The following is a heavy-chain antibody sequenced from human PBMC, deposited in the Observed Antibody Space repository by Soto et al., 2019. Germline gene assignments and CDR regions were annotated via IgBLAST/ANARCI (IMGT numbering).Heavy chain of an antibody. D-gene: IGHD4-17*01. Sequence: PSETLSLTCTVSGGSISSSSYYWGWIRQPPGKGLEWIGSIYYSGSTYYNPSLKSRVTISVDTSKNQFSLKLSSVTAADTAVYYCARRTEYYYYGMDVWGQGTTVTVSS. V-gene: IGHV4-39*01. CDR3: ARRTEYYYYGMDV. CDR2: IYYSGST. J-gene: IGHJ6*02. CDR1: GGSISSSSYY.